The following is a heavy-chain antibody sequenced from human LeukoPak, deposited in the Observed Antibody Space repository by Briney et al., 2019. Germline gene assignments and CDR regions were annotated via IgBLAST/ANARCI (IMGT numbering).Heavy chain of an antibody. Sequence: SETLSLTCTVSGGSISSYYWSWIRQPAGKGLEWIGRIYTSGSTNYNPSLKSRVTMSVDTSKNQFSLKLSSVTAADTAVYYCARSPDSSGYFGAFDIWGQGTMVTVSS. D-gene: IGHD3-22*01. CDR1: GGSISSYY. CDR2: IYTSGST. V-gene: IGHV4-4*07. J-gene: IGHJ3*02. CDR3: ARSPDSSGYFGAFDI.